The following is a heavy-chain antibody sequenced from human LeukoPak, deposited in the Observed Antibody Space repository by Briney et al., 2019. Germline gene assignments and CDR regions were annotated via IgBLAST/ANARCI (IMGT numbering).Heavy chain of an antibody. CDR1: GGSISSYY. V-gene: IGHV4-59*08. Sequence: SETLSLTCTVSGGSISSYYWSWIRQPPGKGLEWIGYIYHSGSTNYNPSLKSRVTISVDTSKNQFSLKLSSVTAADTAVYYCASQYSSGWYGSDYWGQGTLVTVSS. CDR2: IYHSGST. CDR3: ASQYSSGWYGSDY. D-gene: IGHD6-19*01. J-gene: IGHJ4*02.